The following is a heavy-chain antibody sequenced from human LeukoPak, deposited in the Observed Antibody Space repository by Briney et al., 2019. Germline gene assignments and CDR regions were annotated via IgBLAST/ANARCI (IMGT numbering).Heavy chain of an antibody. CDR2: IYHSGNT. V-gene: IGHV4-4*02. D-gene: IGHD3-22*01. Sequence: SGTLSLTCAVSGGSISSSNWWSWVRQPPGKGLEWIGEIYHSGNTNHNPSLKSRVTISVDKSKNQFSLKLSSVTAADTAVYYCARDAYDSSGYSFDYWGQGTLVTVSS. CDR3: ARDAYDSSGYSFDY. CDR1: GGSISSSNW. J-gene: IGHJ4*02.